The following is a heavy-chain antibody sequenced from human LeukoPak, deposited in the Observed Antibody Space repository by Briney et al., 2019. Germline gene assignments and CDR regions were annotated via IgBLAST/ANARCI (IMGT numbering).Heavy chain of an antibody. Sequence: AETLSLTCTVSGGSIRSYYWSWIRQPPGKGLEWVGYIFYSGTTDSNPSLKSRVTISVDTSKNQFSLKLSSVTAADTAVYYCARTYCSGGSCHFDYWGQGTLVTVSS. V-gene: IGHV4-59*08. CDR2: IFYSGTT. CDR3: ARTYCSGGSCHFDY. D-gene: IGHD2-15*01. J-gene: IGHJ4*02. CDR1: GGSIRSYY.